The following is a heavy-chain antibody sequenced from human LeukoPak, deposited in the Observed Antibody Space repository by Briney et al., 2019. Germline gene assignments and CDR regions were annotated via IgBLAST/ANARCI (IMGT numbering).Heavy chain of an antibody. V-gene: IGHV3-30*04. CDR1: GFTFSSYA. D-gene: IGHD3-16*01. CDR2: ISYDGSNK. Sequence: GGSLGLSCAASGFTFSSYAMHWVRQAPGKGLEWVAVISYDGSNKYYADSVKGRFTISRDNSKNTLYLQMNSLRAEDTAVYYCASAENGGYFDYWGQGTLVTVSS. J-gene: IGHJ4*02. CDR3: ASAENGGYFDY.